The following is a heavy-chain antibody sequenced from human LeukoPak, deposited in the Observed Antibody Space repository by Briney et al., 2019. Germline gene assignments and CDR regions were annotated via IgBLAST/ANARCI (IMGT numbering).Heavy chain of an antibody. CDR3: ARGLYSSSWTDY. D-gene: IGHD6-13*01. Sequence: PSETLSLTCAVYGGSFSGYYWSWIRQPPGKGLEWIGEINHSGSTNYNPSLKSRVTIPVDTSKNQFSLKLSSVTAADTAVYYCARGLYSSSWTDYWGQGTLVTVSS. CDR2: INHSGST. V-gene: IGHV4-34*01. J-gene: IGHJ4*02. CDR1: GGSFSGYY.